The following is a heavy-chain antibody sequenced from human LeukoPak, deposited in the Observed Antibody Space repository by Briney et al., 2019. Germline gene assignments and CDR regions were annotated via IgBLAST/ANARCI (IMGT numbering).Heavy chain of an antibody. V-gene: IGHV3-30*02. D-gene: IGHD6-19*01. CDR3: CGIAVAGIY. CDR1: GFSFRSFG. Sequence: GGSLRLSCAASGFSFRSFGMHWVRQAPGKGLEWVAFIRYDESHKYYIDSVKGRFTISRDNSKNTLYLQMNSLRAEDTAVYYCCGIAVAGIYWGQGTLVTVSS. CDR2: IRYDESHK. J-gene: IGHJ4*02.